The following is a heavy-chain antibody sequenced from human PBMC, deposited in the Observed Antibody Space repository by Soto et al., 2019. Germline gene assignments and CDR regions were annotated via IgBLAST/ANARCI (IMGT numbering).Heavy chain of an antibody. J-gene: IGHJ4*02. D-gene: IGHD6-19*01. CDR3: ARSGSGSGWL. CDR1: GGSVSSGRFY. Sequence: QVQLQESGPGLVKPSETLSLTCTVSGGSVSSGRFYWSWIRQPPGKGLEWIGYIYYSGSTKYNSTLRSRVSISVDTSKDHFSLKLTSVTAAETAVYSCARSGSGSGWLGGQGTLVTVSS. CDR2: IYYSGST. V-gene: IGHV4-61*03.